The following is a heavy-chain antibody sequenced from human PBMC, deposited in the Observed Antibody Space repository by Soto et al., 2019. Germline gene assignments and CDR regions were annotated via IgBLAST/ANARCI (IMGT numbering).Heavy chain of an antibody. J-gene: IGHJ6*02. Sequence: GGSLRLSCVAFGCTFSIYGMHWVRQAPGKGLEWVAVISYDGSNKYYADSVKGRFTISRDNSKNTLYLQMNSLRAEDTAVYYCAKQHHSSGWYTPFSTYYYYYYGMDVWGPGTTVTVSS. CDR1: GCTFSIYG. CDR3: AKQHHSSGWYTPFSTYYYYYYGMDV. CDR2: ISYDGSNK. V-gene: IGHV3-30*18. D-gene: IGHD6-19*01.